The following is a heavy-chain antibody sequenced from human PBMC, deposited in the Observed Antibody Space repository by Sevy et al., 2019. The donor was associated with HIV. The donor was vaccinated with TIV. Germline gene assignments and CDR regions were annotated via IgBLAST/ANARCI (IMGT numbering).Heavy chain of an antibody. CDR3: ARDHVKDGDLGDYYYYAMDV. Sequence: GGSLRLSCAASGFTFSDYYMSWIRQAPGKGLEWLSYISGSDNTIYYADSVKGRFTISRDNAKNSLYLQMKSLRAEDTAVYYCARDHVKDGDLGDYYYYAMDVWGQGTTVTVSS. CDR1: GFTFSDYY. D-gene: IGHD4-17*01. CDR2: ISGSDNTI. V-gene: IGHV3-11*01. J-gene: IGHJ6*02.